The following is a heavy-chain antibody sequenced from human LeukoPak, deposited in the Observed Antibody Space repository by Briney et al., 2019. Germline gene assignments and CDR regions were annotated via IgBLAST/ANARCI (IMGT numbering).Heavy chain of an antibody. V-gene: IGHV4-34*01. CDR3: ARTASLYYYYMDV. CDR2: INHSGST. CDR1: GGSFSGYY. J-gene: IGHJ6*03. Sequence: SETLSLTCAVYGGSFSGYYWSWIRQPPGKGLEWIGEINHSGSTNYNPSLKSRVTISVDTSKNQFSLKLSSVTAADTAVYYCARTASLYYYYMDVWGKGTTVTISS.